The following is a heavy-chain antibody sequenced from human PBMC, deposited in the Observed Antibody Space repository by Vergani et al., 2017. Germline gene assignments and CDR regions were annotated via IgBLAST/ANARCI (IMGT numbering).Heavy chain of an antibody. CDR1: GFTFSDYY. D-gene: IGHD2-15*01. CDR2: ISSSSSYT. Sequence: QVQLVESGGGLVKPGGSLRLSCAASGFTFSDYYMSWIRQAPGKGLEWVSYISSSSSYTNYADYVKGRFTISRDNAKNSLYMQMNSLRAEDTAVYYCARVACSGGICYSGVGNWFDPWGQGTLVTVSS. J-gene: IGHJ5*02. CDR3: ARVACSGGICYSGVGNWFDP. V-gene: IGHV3-11*06.